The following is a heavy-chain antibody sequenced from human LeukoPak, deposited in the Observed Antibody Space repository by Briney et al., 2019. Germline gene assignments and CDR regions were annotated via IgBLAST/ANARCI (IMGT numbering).Heavy chain of an antibody. CDR1: GFTFDDYG. Sequence: RPGGSLRLSCAASGFTFDDYGMSWVRQAPGKGLEWVSGINWNGGSTGYADSVKGRVTISRDNAKNSLYLQMNSLRAEDTALYYCAREAAACSGGSCYDAFDIWGQGTMVTVSS. CDR2: INWNGGST. D-gene: IGHD2-15*01. V-gene: IGHV3-20*04. CDR3: AREAAACSGGSCYDAFDI. J-gene: IGHJ3*02.